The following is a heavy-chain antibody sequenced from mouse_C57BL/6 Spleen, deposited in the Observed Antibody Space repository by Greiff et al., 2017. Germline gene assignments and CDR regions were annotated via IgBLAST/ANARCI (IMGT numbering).Heavy chain of an antibody. V-gene: IGHV1-26*01. Sequence: EVQLQQSGPELVKPGASVKISCKASGYTFTDYYMNWVKQSHGKSLEWIGDINPNNGGTSYNQKFKGKATLTVDKSSSTAYMELRSLTSEDSAVYYCARVLITTVVEGGLDYWGQGTTLTVTS. CDR1: GYTFTDYY. J-gene: IGHJ2*01. CDR3: ARVLITTVVEGGLDY. CDR2: INPNNGGT. D-gene: IGHD1-1*01.